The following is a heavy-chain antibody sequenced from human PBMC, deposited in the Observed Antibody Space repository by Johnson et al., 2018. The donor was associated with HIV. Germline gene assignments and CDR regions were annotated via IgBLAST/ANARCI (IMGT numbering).Heavy chain of an antibody. CDR1: GFTFSSYA. Sequence: VQLVESGGGLVQPGGSLRLSCAASGFTFSSYAMHWVRQAPGKGLEWVANIKQDGSNKYYADSVKGRFTISRDNAKNSLYLQMNSLRAEDTAVYYCARSVNAGRPFDIWGQGTLVTVSS. CDR2: IKQDGSNK. J-gene: IGHJ3*02. CDR3: ARSVNAGRPFDI. V-gene: IGHV3-7*01. D-gene: IGHD2-8*01.